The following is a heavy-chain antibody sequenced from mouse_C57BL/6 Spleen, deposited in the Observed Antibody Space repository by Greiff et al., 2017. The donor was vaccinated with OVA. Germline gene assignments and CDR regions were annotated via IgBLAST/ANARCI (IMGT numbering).Heavy chain of an antibody. CDR2: IDPSDSET. V-gene: IGHV1-52*01. J-gene: IGHJ2*01. CDR1: GYTFTSYW. D-gene: IGHD1-1*01. Sequence: QVQLKQPGAELVRPGSSVKLSCKASGYTFTSYWMHWVKQRPIQGLEWIGNIDPSDSETHYNQKFKDKATLTVDKSSSTAYMQLSSLTSEDSAVYYCARGYYGSSSDYWGQGTTLTVSS. CDR3: ARGYYGSSSDY.